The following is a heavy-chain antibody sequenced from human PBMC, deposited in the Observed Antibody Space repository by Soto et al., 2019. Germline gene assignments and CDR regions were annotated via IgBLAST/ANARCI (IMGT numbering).Heavy chain of an antibody. D-gene: IGHD3-16*01. CDR2: ISYDGSLQ. V-gene: IGHV3-30*13. Sequence: QAQLVESGGGVVQPGRSLRLSCAASGFAFSSYGMHWVRQAPGTGLEWVAVISYDGSLQHYADSVKGRFTISRDNSKNRVFLKRSSLRAGDPAVYYCVSDGGYANASAPYPWGQGTLVSVSS. CDR1: GFAFSSYG. J-gene: IGHJ5*02. CDR3: VSDGGYANASAPYP.